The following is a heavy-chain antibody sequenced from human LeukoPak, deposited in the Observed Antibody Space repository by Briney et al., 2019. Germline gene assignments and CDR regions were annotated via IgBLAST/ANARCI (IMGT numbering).Heavy chain of an antibody. Sequence: GGSLRLPCAASGFTFSRYAMHWVRQAPGKGLEYVSAISSDGSSTYYANAVKGRFTISRDNSKNTLYLQMGSLRAEDMAVYYCARRESSGHYDYWGQGTLVTVSS. CDR3: ARRESSGHYDY. D-gene: IGHD3-22*01. J-gene: IGHJ4*02. CDR1: GFTFSRYA. CDR2: ISSDGSST. V-gene: IGHV3-64*01.